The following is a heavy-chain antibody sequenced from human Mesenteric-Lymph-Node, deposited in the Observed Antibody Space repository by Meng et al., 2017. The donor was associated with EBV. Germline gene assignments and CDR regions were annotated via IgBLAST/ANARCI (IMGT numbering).Heavy chain of an antibody. J-gene: IGHJ2*01. CDR2: IYYTGSA. CDR3: ARAIIAAAGAVWHFDL. CDR1: GGSVSSSSYY. D-gene: IGHD6-13*01. Sequence: QVQLQESGPGLVKPSGTLSLTCAVPGGSVSSSSYYWGWIRQPPGKGLEWIGSIYYTGSAHYNPSLKSRVTISVDTSRNQFSLKLSSVTAADTAVYYCARAIIAAAGAVWHFDLWGRGTLVTVSS. V-gene: IGHV4-39*07.